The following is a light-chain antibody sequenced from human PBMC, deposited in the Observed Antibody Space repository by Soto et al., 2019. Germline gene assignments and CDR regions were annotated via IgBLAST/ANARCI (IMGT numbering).Light chain of an antibody. CDR3: QSFWL. J-gene: IGLJ2*01. Sequence: QSVLTQPPSVSGAPGQRVTISCNGSSSNIGAGFDVHWYQQFPGTAPKLLIYGDTIRPSGVPDRFSGSKSGTSASLAITGLQAEDEADYYCQSFWLFGGGTKRPVL. CDR1: SSNIGAGFD. CDR2: GDT. V-gene: IGLV1-40*01.